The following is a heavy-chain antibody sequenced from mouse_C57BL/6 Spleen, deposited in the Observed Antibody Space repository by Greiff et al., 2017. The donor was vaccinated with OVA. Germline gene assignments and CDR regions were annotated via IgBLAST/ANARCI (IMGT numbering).Heavy chain of an antibody. CDR3: TRDPNYYGSSYGYFDY. CDR2: ISSGGDYI. J-gene: IGHJ2*01. Sequence: EVQLVESGEGLVKPGGSLKLSCAASGFTFSSYAMSWVRQTPEKRLEWVAYISSGGDYIYYADTVKGRFTISRDNARNTLYLQMSSLKSEDTAMYYCTRDPNYYGSSYGYFDYWGQGTTLTVSS. D-gene: IGHD1-1*01. V-gene: IGHV5-9-1*02. CDR1: GFTFSSYA.